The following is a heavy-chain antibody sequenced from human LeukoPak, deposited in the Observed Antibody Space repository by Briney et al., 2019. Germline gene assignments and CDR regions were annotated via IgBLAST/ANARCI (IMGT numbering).Heavy chain of an antibody. V-gene: IGHV4-59*08. CDR2: IYYSGGT. D-gene: IGHD3-10*01. CDR3: ARNSGPLRGNWFDP. Sequence: PSETLSLTCTVSGGSITSSYWSWIRQPPGKGLEWIGYIYYSGGTNYNPSLRSRVTMSVDTSKKQFPLKLSSVTAADTAVYFCARNSGPLRGNWFDPWGQGTLVTVSS. CDR1: GGSITSSY. J-gene: IGHJ5*02.